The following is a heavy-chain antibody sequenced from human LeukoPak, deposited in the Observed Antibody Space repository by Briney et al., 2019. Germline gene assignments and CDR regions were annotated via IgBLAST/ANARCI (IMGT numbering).Heavy chain of an antibody. CDR1: GDSVSGDRAV. D-gene: IGHD2-2*01. CDR3: ARDAPGQSYFDY. J-gene: IGHJ4*02. CDR2: TYYRSKWYT. V-gene: IGHV6-1*01. Sequence: SQTLSLTCVISGDSVSGDRAVWNWIRQSPSRGLEWLGRTYYRSKWYTDYAVSVKGRITVNPDTSKNQFSLQLNSVTPGDTAVYYCARDAPGQSYFDYWGQGTLVTVSS.